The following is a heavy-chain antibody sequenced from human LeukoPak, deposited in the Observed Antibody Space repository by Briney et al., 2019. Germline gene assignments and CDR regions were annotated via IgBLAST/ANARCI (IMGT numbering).Heavy chain of an antibody. J-gene: IGHJ4*02. Sequence: PGGSLRLSCVGSGFTFNSYGMHWVRQAPGKGLQWVAAITYDGSTRYHADSVKGRFTISRDNSKNTLYLQMNSLRAEDTAVYYCAKGGLLVASFDYWGQGTLVTVSS. CDR3: AKGGLLVASFDY. CDR2: ITYDGSTR. CDR1: GFTFNSYG. V-gene: IGHV3-30*18. D-gene: IGHD5-12*01.